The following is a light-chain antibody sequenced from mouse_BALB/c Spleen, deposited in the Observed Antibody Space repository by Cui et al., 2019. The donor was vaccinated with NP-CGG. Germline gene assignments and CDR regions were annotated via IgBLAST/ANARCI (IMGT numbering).Light chain of an antibody. J-gene: IGLJ1*01. CDR3: ALWYSNHWV. Sequence: QAVVTQEDALTTSPGEKVTLTCRSSTGAVTTSNYANWVQEKPDHLFTGLIGGTNNRAPGVPARFSGSLIGDKAALTITGAQTEDEAIYFCALWYSNHWVFGGGTKLTVL. CDR2: GTN. CDR1: TGAVTTSNY. V-gene: IGLV1*01.